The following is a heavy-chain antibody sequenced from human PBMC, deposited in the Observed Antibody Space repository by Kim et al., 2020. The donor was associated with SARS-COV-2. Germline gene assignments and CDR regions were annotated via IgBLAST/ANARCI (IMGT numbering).Heavy chain of an antibody. D-gene: IGHD3-16*02. Sequence: SLKSRQTISVDASKNQFSLKLISVTAADTAVYYCARAPLTSGGVITAFDIWGQGTMVTVSS. CDR3: ARAPLTSGGVITAFDI. V-gene: IGHV4-31*02. J-gene: IGHJ3*02.